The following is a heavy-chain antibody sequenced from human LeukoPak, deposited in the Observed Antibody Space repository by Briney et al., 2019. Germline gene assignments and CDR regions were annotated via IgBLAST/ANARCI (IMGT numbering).Heavy chain of an antibody. V-gene: IGHV1-46*01. CDR3: ASPSYYYDSSGYQPFDI. Sequence: ASVKVSRKASGYTFTSYYMHWVRQAPGQGLEWMGIIDPSGGSTSYAQKFQGRVTMTRDTSTSTVYMELSSLRSEDTAVYYCASPSYYYDSSGYQPFDIWGQGTMVTVSS. CDR2: IDPSGGST. D-gene: IGHD3-22*01. J-gene: IGHJ3*02. CDR1: GYTFTSYY.